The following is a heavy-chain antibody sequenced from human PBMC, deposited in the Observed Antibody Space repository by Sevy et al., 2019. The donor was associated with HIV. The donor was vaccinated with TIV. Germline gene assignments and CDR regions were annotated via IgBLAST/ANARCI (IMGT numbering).Heavy chain of an antibody. D-gene: IGHD1-1*01. V-gene: IGHV3-48*03. CDR3: ARDGRDNWNEDYYYYGMDV. Sequence: GGSLRLSCAASGFTFSSYEMNWVRQAPGKGLEWVSYISSSGSTIYYADSLKGRFTISRDNAKNLLYLQMNSLRAEDTAVYYCARDGRDNWNEDYYYYGMDVWGQGTTVTVSS. CDR2: ISSSGSTI. CDR1: GFTFSSYE. J-gene: IGHJ6*02.